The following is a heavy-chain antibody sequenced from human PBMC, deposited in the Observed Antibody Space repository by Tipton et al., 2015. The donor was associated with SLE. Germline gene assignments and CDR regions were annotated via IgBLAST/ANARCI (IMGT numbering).Heavy chain of an antibody. Sequence: TLSLTCTVSGGSISSYYWSWIRQPPGKGLEWIGYIYYSGSANYHPSLKSRVTISVDTSKNQFSLKLSSVTAADTAVYYCARQTDYGAILDAFDIWGQGTMVTVSS. J-gene: IGHJ3*02. CDR3: ARQTDYGAILDAFDI. D-gene: IGHD4/OR15-4a*01. V-gene: IGHV4-59*08. CDR1: GGSISSYY. CDR2: IYYSGSA.